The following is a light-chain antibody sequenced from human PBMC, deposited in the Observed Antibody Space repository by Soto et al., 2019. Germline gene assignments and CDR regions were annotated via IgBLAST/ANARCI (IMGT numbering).Light chain of an antibody. V-gene: IGKV3-20*01. Sequence: EIVLTQSAGTLSLSPGDRATLSCRASQSISSAYLAWYQQTPGQAPRLLIYGASTRATGIPDRFSGSGSGTDFTLTISRLGPEDFAVYYCQQYGSSPFTFGQRTRLAIK. J-gene: IGKJ5*01. CDR2: GAS. CDR3: QQYGSSPFT. CDR1: QSISSAY.